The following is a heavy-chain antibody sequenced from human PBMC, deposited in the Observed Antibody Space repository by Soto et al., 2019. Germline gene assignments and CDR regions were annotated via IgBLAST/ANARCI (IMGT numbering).Heavy chain of an antibody. Sequence: SETLSLTCTVSGGSISSGDYYWSWIRQPPGKGLEWIGYIYYSGSTYYNPSLKSRVTISVDTSKNQFSLKLSSVTAADTAVYYCARGAEDSSGYYYTIFDYWGQGTLVTVSS. CDR2: IYYSGST. J-gene: IGHJ4*02. CDR3: ARGAEDSSGYYYTIFDY. CDR1: GGSISSGDYY. D-gene: IGHD3-22*01. V-gene: IGHV4-30-4*01.